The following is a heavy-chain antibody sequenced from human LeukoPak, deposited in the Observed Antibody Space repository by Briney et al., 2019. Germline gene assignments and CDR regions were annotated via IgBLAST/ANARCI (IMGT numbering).Heavy chain of an antibody. V-gene: IGHV3-23*01. CDR3: ARPHGYNYGAFDY. Sequence: PGGSLRLSCAASGFTFSTYAMSWVRQAPGKGLEWVSTISGSGGSTYYADSVKGRFTISRDNSKNTLYLQMSSLRVEDMAVYYCARPHGYNYGAFDYWGQGTLVTVSS. J-gene: IGHJ4*02. D-gene: IGHD5-18*01. CDR2: ISGSGGST. CDR1: GFTFSTYA.